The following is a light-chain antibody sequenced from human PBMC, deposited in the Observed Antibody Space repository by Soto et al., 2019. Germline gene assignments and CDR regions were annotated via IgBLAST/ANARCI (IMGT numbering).Light chain of an antibody. CDR3: QQYGISPPIT. CDR1: QSFISN. Sequence: EIVMTQSPATLSVSPGERATLSCRASQSFISNLVCYQQKPGQAHRLLIYGASSRATGIPDRFSGSGSGTDFTLTISRLEPEDFALYYCQQYGISPPITFGQGTRLEIK. V-gene: IGKV3-20*01. J-gene: IGKJ5*01. CDR2: GAS.